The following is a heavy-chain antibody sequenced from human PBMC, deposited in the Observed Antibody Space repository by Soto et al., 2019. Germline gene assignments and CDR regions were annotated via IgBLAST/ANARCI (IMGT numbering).Heavy chain of an antibody. CDR2: IYYSGST. J-gene: IGHJ5*02. CDR1: GGSVSRGSYY. V-gene: IGHV4-61*01. D-gene: IGHD1-1*01. Sequence: SETLSLTCTVSGGSVSRGSYYWSWIRQPPGKGLEWIGYIYYSGSTNYNPSLKSRVTISVDTSKNQFSLKLSSVTAADTAVYYCARAPWYNWNDVFSVATGNWFDPWGQGTLVTVSS. CDR3: ARAPWYNWNDVFSVATGNWFDP.